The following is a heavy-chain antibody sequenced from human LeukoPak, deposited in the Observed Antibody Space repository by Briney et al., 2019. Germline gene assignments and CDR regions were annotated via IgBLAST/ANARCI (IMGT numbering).Heavy chain of an antibody. D-gene: IGHD2-15*01. V-gene: IGHV1-2*02. CDR2: INPNSGGT. Sequence: ASVKVSCKASGYTFTGYYMHWVRQAPGQGLEWMGWINPNSGGTNYAQKFQGRVTMTRDTSISTAYMELSRLRSDDTAVYYCARGTPLGYCSGGSCYRFDYWGQGTLVTVSS. CDR1: GYTFTGYY. CDR3: ARGTPLGYCSGGSCYRFDY. J-gene: IGHJ4*02.